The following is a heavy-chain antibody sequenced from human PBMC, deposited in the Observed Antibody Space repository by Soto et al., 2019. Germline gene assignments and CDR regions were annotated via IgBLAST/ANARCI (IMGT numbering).Heavy chain of an antibody. CDR1: GFTVSSNY. J-gene: IGHJ6*03. V-gene: IGHV3-66*01. CDR2: IYSGGST. CDR3: ARIKYCSSTSCSYYYYYYYMDV. D-gene: IGHD2-2*01. Sequence: EVQLVASGGGLVQPGGSLRLSCAASGFTVSSNYMSWVRQAPGKGLEWVSVIYSGGSTYYADSVKGRFTISSDNSKNTLYLQMNSLRAEDTAVYYCARIKYCSSTSCSYYYYYYYMDVWGKGTTVTVSS.